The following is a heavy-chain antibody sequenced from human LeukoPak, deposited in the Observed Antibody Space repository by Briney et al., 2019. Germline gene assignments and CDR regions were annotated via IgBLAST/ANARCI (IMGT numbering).Heavy chain of an antibody. CDR2: ISGSGGST. D-gene: IGHD5-18*01. CDR1: GFTFSSYG. V-gene: IGHV3-23*01. Sequence: GGSLRLSCAASGFTFSSYGMSWVCQAPGKGLEWVSAISGSGGSTYYADSVKGRFTISRDNSKNTLYLQMNSLRAEDTAVYYCAKRGYSYGSDYYYMDVWGKGTTVTISS. CDR3: AKRGYSYGSDYYYMDV. J-gene: IGHJ6*03.